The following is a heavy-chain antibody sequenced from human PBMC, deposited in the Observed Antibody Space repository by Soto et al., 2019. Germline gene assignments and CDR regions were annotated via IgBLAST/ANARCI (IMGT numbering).Heavy chain of an antibody. CDR2: VYNSGST. CDR3: ARYRREAVAGYTLDN. D-gene: IGHD6-13*01. Sequence: SSETLSLTCTVSGGSISSNYWTWIRQPPGKGLEWIGYVYNSGSTNSNPSLKSRVTISEDTSKSQFSLKVNSMTAADTAVYYCARYRREAVAGYTLDNWGQGILVTVSS. J-gene: IGHJ4*02. V-gene: IGHV4-59*01. CDR1: GGSISSNY.